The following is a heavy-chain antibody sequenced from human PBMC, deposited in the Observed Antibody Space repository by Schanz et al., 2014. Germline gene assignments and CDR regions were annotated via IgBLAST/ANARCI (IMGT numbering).Heavy chain of an antibody. D-gene: IGHD3-3*01. CDR1: GYTFTNHY. J-gene: IGHJ5*02. Sequence: QVQLVQSGAEVKKPGASVKVSCKASGYTFTNHYLHWVRQAPGQGLEWMGRISPSSGGTNYAQNFQGRVPMTKDTSINTVYMELSTLTSDDTAVYYCARESVSRTRLFDPWGQGTLVTVSS. V-gene: IGHV1-2*06. CDR3: ARESVSRTRLFDP. CDR2: ISPSSGGT.